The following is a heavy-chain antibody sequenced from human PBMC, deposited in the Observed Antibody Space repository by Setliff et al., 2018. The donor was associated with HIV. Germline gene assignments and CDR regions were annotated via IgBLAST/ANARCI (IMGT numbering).Heavy chain of an antibody. J-gene: IGHJ3*02. Sequence: PSETLSLTCSVSGGSVSDSNVYWNWIRQSPGKGLEWIGNIYYDGSAYYNPSLKSRVTILIDTSTNQFSLKLSSVTAADTAMYYCAREHCSGGSCNGFDIWGQGTMVTVSS. V-gene: IGHV4-39*07. CDR3: AREHCSGGSCNGFDI. CDR2: IYYDGSA. D-gene: IGHD2-15*01. CDR1: GGSVSDSNVY.